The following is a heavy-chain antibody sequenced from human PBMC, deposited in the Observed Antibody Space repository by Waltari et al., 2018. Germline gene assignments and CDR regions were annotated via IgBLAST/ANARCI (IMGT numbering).Heavy chain of an antibody. CDR3: AVPVFDY. J-gene: IGHJ4*02. V-gene: IGHV3-30*02. CDR1: GFTFSRYG. Sequence: QVKLVESGGGVVQPGGSMRLPCAASGFTFSRYGMHWVRQAPGKGREWVAFIRYDGSNKYYADSVKGGFTISRDNSKNTLYLQMNSLRAEDTAVYYCAVPVFDYWGQGTLVTVSS. CDR2: IRYDGSNK.